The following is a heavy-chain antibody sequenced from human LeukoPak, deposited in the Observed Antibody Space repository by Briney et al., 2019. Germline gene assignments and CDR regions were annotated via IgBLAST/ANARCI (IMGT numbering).Heavy chain of an antibody. CDR3: ASGPPSGHRGFYYFYMDV. J-gene: IGHJ6*03. V-gene: IGHV4-39*07. CDR1: GGSISNTNYY. Sequence: SETLSLTCTVSGGSISNTNYYWVWIRQPPGKGLEWIGSTYYSGKTFYRSSLKSRVTISLDTSKNQFSLKLRSVTAADTAVCYCASGPPSGHRGFYYFYMDVWGKGTTVTVSS. D-gene: IGHD5-12*01. CDR2: TYYSGKT.